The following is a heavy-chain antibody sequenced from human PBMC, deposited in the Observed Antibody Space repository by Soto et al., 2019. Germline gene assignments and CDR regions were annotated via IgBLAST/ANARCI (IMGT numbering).Heavy chain of an antibody. Sequence: QVQLVQSGAEVKKHGDSVKVSCKASGYTFTSYDINWVRQATGQGLEWMGWMNPNSGNTGYAQKFQGRVTMTMNTSITTAYMELSSLRSEDTAVYYCARRLSTMVRGVGYWGQGTLVTVSS. J-gene: IGHJ4*02. CDR2: MNPNSGNT. CDR1: GYTFTSYD. CDR3: ARRLSTMVRGVGY. V-gene: IGHV1-8*01. D-gene: IGHD3-10*01.